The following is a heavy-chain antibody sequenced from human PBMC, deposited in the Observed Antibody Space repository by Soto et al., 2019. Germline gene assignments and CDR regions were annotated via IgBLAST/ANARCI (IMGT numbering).Heavy chain of an antibody. J-gene: IGHJ3*02. CDR1: GGSISSGGYY. V-gene: IGHV4-31*03. Sequence: PSETLSLTCTVSGGSISSGGYYWSWIRQHPGKGLEWIGYIYYSGSTYYNPSLKSRVTISVDTSKNQFSLKLSSVTAADTAMYYCARDPLELHAFDIWGQGTMVTVSS. D-gene: IGHD1-7*01. CDR3: ARDPLELHAFDI. CDR2: IYYSGST.